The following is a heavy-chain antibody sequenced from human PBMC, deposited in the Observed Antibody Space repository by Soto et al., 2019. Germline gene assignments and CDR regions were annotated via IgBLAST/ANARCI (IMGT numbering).Heavy chain of an antibody. CDR1: GESISSSSYY. D-gene: IGHD2-21*02. CDR3: ARQRTTVVTQAYFDH. Sequence: SETLSLTCIVSGESISSSSYYWGWIRQPPGKGLEWMGSIYYSGRTYYNPSFKGRVTISIDTSKNQFSLKLSSVTATDTAVYYCARQRTTVVTQAYFDHWGQGALVTVSS. J-gene: IGHJ4*02. CDR2: IYYSGRT. V-gene: IGHV4-39*01.